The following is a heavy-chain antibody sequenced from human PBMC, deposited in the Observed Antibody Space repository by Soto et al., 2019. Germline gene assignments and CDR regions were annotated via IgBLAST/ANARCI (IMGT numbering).Heavy chain of an antibody. CDR2: ISGSGVSA. V-gene: IGHV3-23*01. CDR1: GFTFVNYA. CDR3: AKNSREYSYGAIDY. D-gene: IGHD5-18*01. Sequence: EVQLLESGGGLVQPGGSLRLPCVASGFTFVNYAMSWVRQAPGKGLEWVSGISGSGVSAYYADSVKGRFTISRDNSKNTVYLQMNSMRVEDTAIYYCAKNSREYSYGAIDYWGQGTLVTASS. J-gene: IGHJ4*02.